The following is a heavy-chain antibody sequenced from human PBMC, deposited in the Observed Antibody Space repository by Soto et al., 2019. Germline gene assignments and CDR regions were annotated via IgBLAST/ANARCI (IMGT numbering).Heavy chain of an antibody. J-gene: IGHJ6*02. V-gene: IGHV1-2*04. CDR2: INPNSGGT. D-gene: IGHD1-26*01. CDR3: ARDLSGTGLDI. Sequence: ASVKVSCKASGYTFTGYYMHWVRQAPGQGLEWMGWINPNSGGTNYAQKFQGWVTMTRGTSNNHVSLEMNSVTAADTAVYFCARDLSGTGLDIWGRGTRVTVSS. CDR1: GYTFTGYY.